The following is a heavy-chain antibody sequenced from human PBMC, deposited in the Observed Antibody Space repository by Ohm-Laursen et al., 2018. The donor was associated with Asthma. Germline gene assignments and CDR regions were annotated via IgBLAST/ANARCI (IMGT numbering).Heavy chain of an antibody. V-gene: IGHV1-2*06. J-gene: IGHJ4*02. CDR3: ARAVGVERSGIVVLIGEYYFDY. Sequence: ASVKVSCKASGGTFSSYAISWVRQAPGQGLEWMGRINPNSGGTNYAQKFQGRVTLTSDTSISTAYMELSRLRSDDTAVYYCARAVGVERSGIVVLIGEYYFDYWGQGTPVTVSS. CDR1: GGTFSSYA. D-gene: IGHD3-22*01. CDR2: INPNSGGT.